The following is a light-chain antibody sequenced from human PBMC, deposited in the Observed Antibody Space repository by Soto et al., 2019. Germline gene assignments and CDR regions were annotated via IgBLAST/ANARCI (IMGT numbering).Light chain of an antibody. CDR2: GAS. Sequence: ETVLTQAPGTLSLSPGERATLSCRASQSVSSDTLAWYQQKPGQAPRLLLYGASTRATGISDRFSGSGSGTDFTLTVSRLEPDDFAVYYCQQYGTSPSWTFGQGTKVDIK. CDR1: QSVSSDT. CDR3: QQYGTSPSWT. V-gene: IGKV3-20*01. J-gene: IGKJ1*01.